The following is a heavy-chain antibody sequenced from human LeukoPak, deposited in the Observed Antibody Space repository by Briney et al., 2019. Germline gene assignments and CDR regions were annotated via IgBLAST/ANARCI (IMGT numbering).Heavy chain of an antibody. CDR3: AKDAGLWFGEQNDY. J-gene: IGHJ4*02. D-gene: IGHD3-10*01. Sequence: GGSLRLSCAASGFTFTNYAMSWVRQTPGKGLEWVSATVGSGPDTYHADSVKGRFTVSRDNSKNTLYLQMDSLRAEDTAVYYCAKDAGLWFGEQNDYWGQGTLVTVSS. CDR2: TVGSGPDT. CDR1: GFTFTNYA. V-gene: IGHV3-23*01.